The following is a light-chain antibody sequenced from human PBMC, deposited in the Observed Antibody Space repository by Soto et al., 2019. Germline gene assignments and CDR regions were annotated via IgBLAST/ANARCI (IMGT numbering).Light chain of an antibody. CDR2: DAF. Sequence: EEVMTQSPATLSVSPGERATLSCRASQNVKTRLAWYQQKPGQAPRLLIYDAFTRATGIPARFSGSASGTEFTLTISSLQSEDFAVYYCQQYDEWPLTFGGGTKV. V-gene: IGKV3-15*01. CDR1: QNVKTR. CDR3: QQYDEWPLT. J-gene: IGKJ4*01.